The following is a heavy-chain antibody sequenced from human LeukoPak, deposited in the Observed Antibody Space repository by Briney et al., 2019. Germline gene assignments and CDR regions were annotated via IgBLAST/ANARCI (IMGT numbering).Heavy chain of an antibody. J-gene: IGHJ5*02. Sequence: ASVKVSCKASGYTSTSYDINWVRQVTGRGLEWMGGMNPNSGNTGYAQKFQGRVTMTRNTSISTAYMELSSLRSEDTAVYYCARGNYDYIWGSITGLCWFDPWGQGTLVTVSS. CDR2: MNPNSGNT. CDR1: GYTSTSYD. D-gene: IGHD3-16*01. V-gene: IGHV1-8*01. CDR3: ARGNYDYIWGSITGLCWFDP.